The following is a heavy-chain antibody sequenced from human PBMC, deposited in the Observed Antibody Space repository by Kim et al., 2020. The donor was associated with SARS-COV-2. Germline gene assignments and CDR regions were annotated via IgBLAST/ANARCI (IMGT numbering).Heavy chain of an antibody. V-gene: IGHV1-69*01. CDR3: AREYRSSWGRRGPFDY. J-gene: IGHJ4*02. D-gene: IGHD6-13*01. Sequence: KFQGRDTITADESTSTAYMELSSLRSEDTAVYYCAREYRSSWGRRGPFDYWGQGTLVTVSS.